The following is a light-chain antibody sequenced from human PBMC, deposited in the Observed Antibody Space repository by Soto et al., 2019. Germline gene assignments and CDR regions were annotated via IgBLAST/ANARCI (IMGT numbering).Light chain of an antibody. V-gene: IGKV3-15*01. Sequence: MTQSPATLSVSPGESATLSCRASQSLSSTVAWYQQKPGQAPRLLIYGASTRATGTPARFSVSGSGTEFTLTISSLQSEDFAVYYCKQYTDWPTTFGQGTKVDIK. J-gene: IGKJ1*01. CDR2: GAS. CDR3: KQYTDWPTT. CDR1: QSLSST.